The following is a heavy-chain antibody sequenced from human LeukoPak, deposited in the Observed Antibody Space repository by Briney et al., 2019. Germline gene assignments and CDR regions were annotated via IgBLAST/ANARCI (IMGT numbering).Heavy chain of an antibody. V-gene: IGHV4-34*01. CDR2: INHSGST. Sequence: PSETLSLTCAVYGGSFSGYYWSWIRQPPGKGLEWIGEINHSGSTNYNPSLKSRVTISVDTSKNQFSLKLSSVTAADTAVYYCARGRLLLWFGEPKNWFDPWGQGTLVTVSS. D-gene: IGHD3-10*01. CDR1: GGSFSGYY. J-gene: IGHJ5*02. CDR3: ARGRLLLWFGEPKNWFDP.